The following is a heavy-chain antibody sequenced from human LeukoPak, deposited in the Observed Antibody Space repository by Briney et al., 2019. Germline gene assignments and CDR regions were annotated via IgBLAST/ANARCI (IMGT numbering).Heavy chain of an antibody. V-gene: IGHV3-73*01. CDR3: TRRYYFDSSGYYQGDY. CDR1: GFTFSGPA. Sequence: GGSLKLSCAASGFTFSGPAMHWVRQASGKGLEWVGRIRSKANSYATSYGASVKGGFTISRDDSKNTAYLQMNSLKTEDTAVYYCTRRYYFDSSGYYQGDYWGQGTLVTVSS. J-gene: IGHJ4*02. D-gene: IGHD3-22*01. CDR2: IRSKANSYAT.